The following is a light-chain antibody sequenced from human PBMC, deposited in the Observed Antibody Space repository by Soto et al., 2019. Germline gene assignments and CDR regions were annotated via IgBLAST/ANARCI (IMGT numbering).Light chain of an antibody. J-gene: IGLJ3*02. CDR3: QTWGTGIPRV. Sequence: QSVLTQSPSASASLGASVKLTCSLSSGHSRYAIAWHQQQPEKGPRYLMKVNSDVSHNKGDGIPDRFSGSSSGAERYLTISSLQSEDEADYYCQTWGTGIPRVFGGGTKLTVL. CDR2: VNSDVSH. V-gene: IGLV4-69*01. CDR1: SGHSRYA.